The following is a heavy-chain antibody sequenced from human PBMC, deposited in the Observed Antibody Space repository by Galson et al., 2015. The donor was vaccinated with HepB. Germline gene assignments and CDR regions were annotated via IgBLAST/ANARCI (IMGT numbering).Heavy chain of an antibody. CDR1: GDSISSGDYS. J-gene: IGHJ3*02. D-gene: IGHD2-21*01. V-gene: IGHV4-30-4*01. CDR3: AREVGAAGDWDDGFDI. CDR2: IYHSGSA. Sequence: SLTCTVSGDSISSGDYSWSWIRQAPGKGLEWIGYIYHSGSAYYNPSLKSRLTISIDTSKNQFSLKLSSVTAADTGVYYCAREVGAAGDWDDGFDIWGQGTKVAVSS.